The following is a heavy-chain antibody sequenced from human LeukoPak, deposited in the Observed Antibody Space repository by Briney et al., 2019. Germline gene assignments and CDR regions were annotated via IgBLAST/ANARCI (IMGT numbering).Heavy chain of an antibody. D-gene: IGHD3-9*01. J-gene: IGHJ6*02. CDR1: GFTFSSYS. CDR3: ARDHYDILTGQPTGYYGMDV. Sequence: GGSLRLSCAASGFTFSSYSMNWVRQAPGKGLEWVSYISSSSSTIYYADSVKGRFTTSRDNAKNSLYLQMNSLRDEDTAVYYCARDHYDILTGQPTGYYGMDVWGQGTTVTVSS. V-gene: IGHV3-48*02. CDR2: ISSSSSTI.